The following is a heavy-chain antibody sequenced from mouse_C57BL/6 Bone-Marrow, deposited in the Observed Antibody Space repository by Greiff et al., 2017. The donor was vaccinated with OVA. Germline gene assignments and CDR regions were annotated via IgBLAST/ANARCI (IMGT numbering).Heavy chain of an antibody. D-gene: IGHD2-3*01. CDR3: ARENDGYYVAWFAY. J-gene: IGHJ3*01. CDR2: IHPNSGST. CDR1: GYTFTSYW. V-gene: IGHV1-64*01. Sequence: VQLQQPGAELVKPGASVKLSCKASGYTFTSYWMHWVKQRPGQGLEWIGMIHPNSGSTNYNEKFKSKATLTVDKSSSTAYMQLSSLTSEDSAVYYCARENDGYYVAWFAYWGQGTLVTVSA.